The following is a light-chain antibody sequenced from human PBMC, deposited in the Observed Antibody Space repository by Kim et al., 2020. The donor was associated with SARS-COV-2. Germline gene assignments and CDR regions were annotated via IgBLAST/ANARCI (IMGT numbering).Light chain of an antibody. CDR2: AAS. V-gene: IGKV1-39*01. CDR3: QQSQDGRT. J-gene: IGKJ1*01. Sequence: DIQMTQSPSSLSASVGDRVTVTCRASQSISSTYLNWYQQKPGKAPKLLIYAASSLQSGVPSRFSGSGSGTDFTLTISSLQPEDFATYYCQQSQDGRTFGQGTKVDIK. CDR1: QSISSTY.